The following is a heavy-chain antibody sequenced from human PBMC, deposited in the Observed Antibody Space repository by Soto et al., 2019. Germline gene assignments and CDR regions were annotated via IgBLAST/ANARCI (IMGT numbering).Heavy chain of an antibody. CDR2: INPNGGNT. CDR1: GYTFTSYY. CDR3: ARGRLADCGGDCSLSI. Sequence: QVQLVQSGAELKKPGASAKVSCKASGYTFTSYYMHWVRQAPGQGLEWMGIINPNGGNTNYAQKFRGRVSMTRDTSTTTVYMELSSLRSDDTAVYYCARGRLADCGGDCSLSIWGQGTLVTVSS. V-gene: IGHV1-46*01. J-gene: IGHJ4*02. D-gene: IGHD2-21*02.